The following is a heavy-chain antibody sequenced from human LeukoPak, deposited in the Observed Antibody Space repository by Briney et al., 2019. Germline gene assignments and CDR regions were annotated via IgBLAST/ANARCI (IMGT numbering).Heavy chain of an antibody. Sequence: GGSLRLSCAASGFTFSSYGMHWVRQAPGKGLEWVAVISYDGSNKYYADSVKGRFTISRDNSKNTLYLQRNSLRAEDTAVYYCANNRGPFDPWGQGTLVTVSS. V-gene: IGHV3-30*18. CDR3: ANNRGPFDP. D-gene: IGHD3-10*01. CDR2: ISYDGSNK. J-gene: IGHJ5*02. CDR1: GFTFSSYG.